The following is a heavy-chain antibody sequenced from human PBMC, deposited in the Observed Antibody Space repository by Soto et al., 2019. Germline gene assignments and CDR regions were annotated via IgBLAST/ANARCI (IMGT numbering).Heavy chain of an antibody. CDR2: LYGSGRGI. V-gene: IGHV3-23*01. D-gene: IGHD5-12*01. CDR3: AKDAMAGDGVWLAHD. Sequence: PXGSLILSCAASGFTFSSYAMIWIRQVPGRGLEWVSGLYGSGRGIHYSDSVKGRFTISRDNSAYSVYLQMNNLRVDDTAVYYCAKDAMAGDGVWLAHDWGQGTVVTVS. J-gene: IGHJ4*02. CDR1: GFTFSSYA.